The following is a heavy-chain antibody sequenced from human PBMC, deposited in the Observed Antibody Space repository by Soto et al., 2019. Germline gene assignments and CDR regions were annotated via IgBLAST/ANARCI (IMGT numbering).Heavy chain of an antibody. CDR2: ISSSSSYI. Sequence: EVQLVESGGGLVKPGGSLRLSCAASGFTFSSYSMNWVRQAPGKGLEWVSSISSSSSYIYYADSVKGRFTISRDNAKNSLYLQMNSLRAEDTAVYYCAREPPYCSGDCYSLGGFDNWGQGTLVTVSS. V-gene: IGHV3-21*01. D-gene: IGHD2-21*02. J-gene: IGHJ4*02. CDR1: GFTFSSYS. CDR3: AREPPYCSGDCYSLGGFDN.